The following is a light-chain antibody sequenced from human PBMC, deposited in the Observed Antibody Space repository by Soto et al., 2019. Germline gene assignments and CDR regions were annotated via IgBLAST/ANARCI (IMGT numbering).Light chain of an antibody. V-gene: IGKV3-20*01. CDR3: QQEGSSPLP. Sequence: EIVWTQSPGTLSLSPGERATLSCRASQSVSSNYLAWYQPKPGQAHRLLIYGASIRATGIPYRFSSIGSGTDFTPNISRLEPAGFAEYTCQQEGSSPLPLGGGTKVAIK. J-gene: IGKJ4*01. CDR1: QSVSSNY. CDR2: GAS.